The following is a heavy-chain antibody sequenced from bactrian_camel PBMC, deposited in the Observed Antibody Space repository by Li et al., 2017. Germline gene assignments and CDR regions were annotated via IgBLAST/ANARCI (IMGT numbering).Heavy chain of an antibody. CDR1: GFTFSSHA. J-gene: IGHJ4*01. Sequence: DVQLVESGGGSVQPGGSLRLSCAASGFTFSSHAMSWVRQAPGKGLEWVSGINAGGSSSYYADSLKGRFTISRDNTNNIVYPQMNSPKSEDTALYHCAQISTYLAYIEYAYFWGRGTQVTVSS. V-gene: IGHV3S40*01. D-gene: IGHD1*01. CDR2: INAGGSSS. CDR3: AQISTYLAYIEYAYF.